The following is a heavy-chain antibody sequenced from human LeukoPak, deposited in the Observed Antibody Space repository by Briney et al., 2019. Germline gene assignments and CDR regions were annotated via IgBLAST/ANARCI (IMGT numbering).Heavy chain of an antibody. Sequence: SETLSLTCTVSGGSISSGGYYWSWIRQPPGKGLEWIGYIYHSGSTYYNPSLKSRVTISVDRSKNQFSLKLSSVTAADTAVHYCARNRGVLVRGVIYFDYWGQGTLVTVSS. CDR1: GGSISSGGYY. D-gene: IGHD3-10*01. CDR2: IYHSGST. J-gene: IGHJ4*02. CDR3: ARNRGVLVRGVIYFDY. V-gene: IGHV4-30-2*01.